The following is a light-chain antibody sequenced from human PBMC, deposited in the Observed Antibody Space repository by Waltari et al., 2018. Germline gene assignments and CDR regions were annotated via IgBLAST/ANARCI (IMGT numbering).Light chain of an antibody. Sequence: DIVMTQSPDSLAVSLGERATFNCKSSQTVLYSSNNKNYLSWYQQKQGQPTKLLIYCASTRQAGVPYRFSCSGSGTEFTLSISSLRTEDVAVYYCQQYYSTPWKFGQGAKVEI. CDR3: QQYYSTPWK. CDR1: QTVLYSSNNKNY. CDR2: CAS. J-gene: IGKJ1*01. V-gene: IGKV4-1*01.